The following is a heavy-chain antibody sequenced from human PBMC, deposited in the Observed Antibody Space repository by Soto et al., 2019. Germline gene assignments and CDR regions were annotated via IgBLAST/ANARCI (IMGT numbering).Heavy chain of an antibody. CDR2: IYHSGST. V-gene: IGHV4-4*02. J-gene: IGHJ6*02. CDR3: ASFRQDYYYGMDV. Sequence: SETLSLTCAVSGGSISSSNWWSWVRQPPGKGLEWIGEIYHSGSTNYNPSLKSRVTISVDKSKNQFSLKLSSVTAADTAAYYCASFRQDYYYGMDVWGQGTTVTVSS. CDR1: GGSISSSNW.